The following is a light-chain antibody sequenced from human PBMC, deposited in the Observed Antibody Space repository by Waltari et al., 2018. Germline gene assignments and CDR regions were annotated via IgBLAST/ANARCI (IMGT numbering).Light chain of an antibody. J-gene: IGKJ3*01. CDR3: QQSFTTPFT. V-gene: IGKV1-39*01. Sequence: DIQMTQSPASLSVSEGDRVTITCRASQIIRNYLNWYQQKPREAPKLLISSGSSLESGVPSRFSGSGSGTDFTLTINGLQPEDVATYYCQQSFTTPFTFGPGT. CDR2: SGS. CDR1: QIIRNY.